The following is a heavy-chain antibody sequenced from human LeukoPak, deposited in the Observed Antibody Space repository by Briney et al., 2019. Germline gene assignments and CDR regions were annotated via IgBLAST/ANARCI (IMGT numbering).Heavy chain of an antibody. D-gene: IGHD6-13*01. CDR1: GFTVSSNY. V-gene: IGHV3-66*01. J-gene: IGHJ5*02. CDR2: IYSGGST. CDR3: ARDGYSSSWYWFDP. Sequence: RGSLRLSCAASGFTVSSNYMSWVRQAPGKGLEWVSVIYSGGSTYYADSVKGRFTISRDNSKNTLYLQMNSLGAEDTAVYYCARDGYSSSWYWFDPWGQGTLVTVSS.